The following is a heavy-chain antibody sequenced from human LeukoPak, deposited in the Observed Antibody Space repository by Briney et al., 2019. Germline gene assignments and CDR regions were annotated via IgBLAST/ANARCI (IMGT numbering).Heavy chain of an antibody. D-gene: IGHD5-18*01. Sequence: SETLSLTCTVSGGSISSGDCYWSWIRQPPGKGLEWIGYIYYSGSTYYNPSLKSRVTISVDTYKNQFSLKLSSVTAADTAVYYCARVFSAGYSYGYYYYYYMDVWGKGTTVTASS. CDR3: ARVFSAGYSYGYYYYYYMDV. V-gene: IGHV4-30-4*01. CDR1: GGSISSGDCY. CDR2: IYYSGST. J-gene: IGHJ6*03.